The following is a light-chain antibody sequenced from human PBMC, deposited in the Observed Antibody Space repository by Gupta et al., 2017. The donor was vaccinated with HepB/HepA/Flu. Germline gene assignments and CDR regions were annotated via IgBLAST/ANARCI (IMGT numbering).Light chain of an antibody. V-gene: IGLV1-44*01. J-gene: IGLJ1*01. CDR3: AAWDDSVKAYV. CDR1: SSNIGRNT. CDR2: TSD. Sequence: QSVLTQPPSASGTPRQTVTISCSGSSSNIGRNTVDWYQHVPGTAPKLLIYTSDQRPSGVPDRFSGSKSDTSASLATSGLHSEDEADDYCAAWDDSVKAYVFGSGTKVTVL.